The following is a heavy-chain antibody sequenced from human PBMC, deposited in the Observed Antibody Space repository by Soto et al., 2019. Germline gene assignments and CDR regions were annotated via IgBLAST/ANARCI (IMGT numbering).Heavy chain of an antibody. CDR2: ISYDGSNK. V-gene: IGHV3-30*03. CDR1: GFTFSSYG. CDR3: AGYYYDSSGYVGALDY. Sequence: GGSLRLSCAASGFTFSSYGMHWVRQAPGKGLEWVAVISYDGSNKYYADSVKGRFTISRDNSKNTLYLQMNSLRAEDTAVYYCAGYYYDSSGYVGALDYWGQGTLVTVSS. J-gene: IGHJ4*02. D-gene: IGHD3-22*01.